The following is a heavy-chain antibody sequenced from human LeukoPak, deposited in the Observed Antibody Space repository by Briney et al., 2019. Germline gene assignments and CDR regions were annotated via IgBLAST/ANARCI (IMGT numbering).Heavy chain of an antibody. CDR1: GGSISSYY. CDR2: IYTSGST. Sequence: SETLSLTRTVSGGSISSYYWSWIRQPAGKGLEWIGRIYTSGSTNYNPSLKSRVTISVDKSKNQFSLRLSSVTAADTAVYYCSRLYGDYGWFDPWGQGTLVTVSS. D-gene: IGHD4-17*01. CDR3: SRLYGDYGWFDP. V-gene: IGHV4-4*07. J-gene: IGHJ5*02.